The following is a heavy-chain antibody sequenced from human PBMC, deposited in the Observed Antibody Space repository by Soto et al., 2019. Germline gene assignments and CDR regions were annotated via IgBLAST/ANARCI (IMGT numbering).Heavy chain of an antibody. D-gene: IGHD5-18*01. CDR2: ISGSGGST. J-gene: IGHJ5*02. V-gene: IGHV3-23*01. CDR3: ARGGYSHCYDWLDP. CDR1: GFTFNNYG. Sequence: PGGSLRLSCAASGFTFNNYGMSWVRQAPGRGLEWVSGISGSGGSTYYADSVKGRFTVSRDNAKNSLYLQMNSLRDEDTAVYYCARGGYSHCYDWLDPWGQGTLVTVSS.